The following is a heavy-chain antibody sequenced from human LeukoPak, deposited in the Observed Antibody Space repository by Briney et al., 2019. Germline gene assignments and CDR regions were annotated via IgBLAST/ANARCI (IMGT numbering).Heavy chain of an antibody. CDR3: ARAPSWGTTGYSYYYMDV. Sequence: GASVTVSFTASAYTFSNYDINWVRQAPGQGLEWVGWMNPNSGNTGYAQKFQGRVTITRDTSISTAYMEVSSLRSEDTAVYYCARAPSWGTTGYSYYYMDVWGKGTTVTVSS. D-gene: IGHD4-11*01. V-gene: IGHV1-8*03. CDR2: MNPNSGNT. CDR1: AYTFSNYD. J-gene: IGHJ6*03.